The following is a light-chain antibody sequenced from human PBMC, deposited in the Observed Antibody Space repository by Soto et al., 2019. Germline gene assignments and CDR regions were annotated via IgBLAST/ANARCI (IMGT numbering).Light chain of an antibody. CDR3: QQYNSHCT. CDR1: QSISPW. V-gene: IGKV1-5*01. Sequence: PTNPPPDTLSATEGDRVTTKYRASQSISPWLAWYQQKPGKAPKLLIHDVSRLEGGVPSRFSGSGSGTEFTLSITGLHPDDSSTYYCQQYNSHCTFGQGTKVDIK. CDR2: DVS. J-gene: IGKJ1*01.